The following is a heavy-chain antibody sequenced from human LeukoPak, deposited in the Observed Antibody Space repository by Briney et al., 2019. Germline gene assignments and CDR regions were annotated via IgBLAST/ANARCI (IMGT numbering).Heavy chain of an antibody. V-gene: IGHV3-23*01. J-gene: IGHJ4*02. D-gene: IGHD6-19*01. CDR3: ANLLAVADNLDY. CDR1: GFTFSSYA. CDR2: ISGSGGST. Sequence: GGSLRLSCAASGFTFSSYAMSWVRQAPGKGLEWVSAISGSGGSTYYADSVKGRFTISRDNSKNTLYLQMNSPRAEDTAVYYCANLLAVADNLDYWGQGTLVTVSS.